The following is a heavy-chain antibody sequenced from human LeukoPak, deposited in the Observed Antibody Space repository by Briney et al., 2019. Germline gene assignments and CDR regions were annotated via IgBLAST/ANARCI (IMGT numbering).Heavy chain of an antibody. J-gene: IGHJ4*02. CDR2: IYYSGST. CDR3: ARVQAVFYYDSSGYFDY. CDR1: GGSTSSGDYY. V-gene: IGHV4-30-4*08. Sequence: SQTLSLTCTVSGGSTSSGDYYWSWIRQPPGKGLEWIGYIYYSGSTYYNPSLKSRVTISVDTSKNQFSLKLSSVTAADTAVYYCARVQAVFYYDSSGYFDYWGRGTLVTVSS. D-gene: IGHD3-22*01.